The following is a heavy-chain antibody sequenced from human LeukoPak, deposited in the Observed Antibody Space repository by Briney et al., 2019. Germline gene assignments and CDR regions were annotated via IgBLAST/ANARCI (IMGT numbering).Heavy chain of an antibody. Sequence: SETPSLTCAVYGGSFSGYYWSWIRQPPGKGLEWIGEINHSGSTNYNPSLKSRVTISVDTSKNQFSLKLSSVTAADTAVYYCARALWFGESIDYWGQGTLVTVSS. CDR2: INHSGST. CDR1: GGSFSGYY. D-gene: IGHD3-10*01. J-gene: IGHJ4*02. CDR3: ARALWFGESIDY. V-gene: IGHV4-34*01.